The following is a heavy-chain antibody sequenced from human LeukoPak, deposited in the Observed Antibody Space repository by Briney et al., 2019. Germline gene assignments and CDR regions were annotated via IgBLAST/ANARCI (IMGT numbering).Heavy chain of an antibody. D-gene: IGHD4/OR15-4a*01. CDR1: GFTFSSYS. CDR2: ISSSSSYI. V-gene: IGHV3-21*01. CDR3: ARVTLDYRFDP. Sequence: GGSLRLSYAASGFTFSSYSMNWVRQAPGKGLEWVSSISSSSSYIYYADSVKGRFTISRDNAKNSLYLQMNSLRAEDTAVYYCARVTLDYRFDPWGQGTLVTVSS. J-gene: IGHJ5*02.